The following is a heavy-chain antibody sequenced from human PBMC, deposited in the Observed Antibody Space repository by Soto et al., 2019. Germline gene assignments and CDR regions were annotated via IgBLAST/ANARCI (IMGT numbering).Heavy chain of an antibody. CDR3: AITYCRDNSCPRDFDF. V-gene: IGHV1-69*02. CDR1: GGTFNTYT. J-gene: IGHJ4*02. CDR2: FIPILDMA. D-gene: IGHD2-21*01. Sequence: QVQVVQSGAEVKKPESSVKVCCKPSGGTFNTYTVNWVRLAPGHGLEWMGRFIPILDMANYAQKFQDRVTIPADRSTFTAYMELNSLTSDDTAVYYCAITYCRDNSCPRDFDFWGPGTRVTVSS.